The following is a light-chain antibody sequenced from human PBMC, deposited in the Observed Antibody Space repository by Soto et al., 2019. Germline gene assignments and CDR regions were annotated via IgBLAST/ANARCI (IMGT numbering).Light chain of an antibody. CDR1: QSVSSN. J-gene: IGKJ1*01. Sequence: EIVMTQSPATLSVSPCEGATLSFSASQSVSSNLAWYQQKPGQAPRLLIYGASTRATGIPARFSGSGSGTEFTLTISSLQSEDFAVYYCQQYNNWPPWTFGQGTKVDTK. CDR2: GAS. V-gene: IGKV3-15*01. CDR3: QQYNNWPPWT.